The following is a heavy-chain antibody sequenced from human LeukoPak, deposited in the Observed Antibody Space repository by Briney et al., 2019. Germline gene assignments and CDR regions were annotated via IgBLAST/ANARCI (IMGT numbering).Heavy chain of an antibody. Sequence: ASVKVSCKASGYTFTGYYMHWVRQAPGQGLEWMGWINPNSGGTNYAQKFQGRVTMTRDTSISTAYMELSGLRSDDTAVYYCARGIAVAGTDWFDPWGQGTLVTVSS. J-gene: IGHJ5*02. V-gene: IGHV1-2*02. CDR1: GYTFTGYY. CDR2: INPNSGGT. CDR3: ARGIAVAGTDWFDP. D-gene: IGHD6-19*01.